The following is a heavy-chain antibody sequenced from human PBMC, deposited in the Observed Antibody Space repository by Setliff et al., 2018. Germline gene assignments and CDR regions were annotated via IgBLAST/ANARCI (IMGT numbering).Heavy chain of an antibody. CDR1: GYSFTSYG. Sequence: PGESLKISCKGSGYSFTSYGISWVRQAPGQGLEWMGWISAYNGNTNYAQKLQGRVTMTTDTSTSTAYMELRSLRSDDTAVYYCARRASYSGSFDAFDIWGQGTMVTVS. CDR2: ISAYNGNT. J-gene: IGHJ3*02. D-gene: IGHD1-26*01. V-gene: IGHV1-18*01. CDR3: ARRASYSGSFDAFDI.